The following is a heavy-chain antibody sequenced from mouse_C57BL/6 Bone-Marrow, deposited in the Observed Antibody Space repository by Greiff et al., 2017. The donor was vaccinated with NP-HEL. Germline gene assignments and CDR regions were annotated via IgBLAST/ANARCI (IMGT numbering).Heavy chain of an antibody. CDR3: ARKGFYLYFDV. CDR2: IYPGDGDT. CDR1: GYAFSSSW. J-gene: IGHJ1*03. Sequence: QVQLQQSGPELVKPGASVKISCKASGYAFSSSWMNWVKQRPGKGLEWIGRIYPGDGDTNYNGKFKGKATLTADKSSSTAYMQLSSLTSEDSAVYFCARKGFYLYFDVWGTGTTVTVSS. V-gene: IGHV1-82*01.